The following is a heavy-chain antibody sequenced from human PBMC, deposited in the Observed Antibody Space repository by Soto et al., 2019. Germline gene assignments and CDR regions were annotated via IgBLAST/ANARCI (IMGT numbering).Heavy chain of an antibody. V-gene: IGHV1-46*02. Sequence: QVQLVQSGAEVRKPGASVKVSCKPSGYTFNTYYLHWLRQAPGQALEWMGVIHPSGGGTTYAQKFLGRGTVTRDTSTPTVFMELSSLRSDATAVYYCARGGHIAVVTASFDNWGQGTLVTVSS. CDR3: ARGGHIAVVTASFDN. D-gene: IGHD2-21*02. CDR1: GYTFNTYY. J-gene: IGHJ4*02. CDR2: IHPSGGGT.